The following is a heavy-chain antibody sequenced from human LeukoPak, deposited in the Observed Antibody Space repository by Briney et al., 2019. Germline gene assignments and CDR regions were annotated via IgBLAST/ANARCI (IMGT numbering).Heavy chain of an antibody. CDR3: ARLGSSSWRAWFDP. V-gene: IGHV1-2*02. J-gene: IGHJ5*02. D-gene: IGHD6-13*01. CDR2: INPNSGGT. CDR1: GYTFTGYY. Sequence: ASVKVSCKASGYTFTGYYMHWVRQAPGQGLEWMGWINPNSGGTNYAQKFQGRVTMTRDTSISTAYMELSSLRSEDTAVYYCARLGSSSWRAWFDPWGQGTLVTVSS.